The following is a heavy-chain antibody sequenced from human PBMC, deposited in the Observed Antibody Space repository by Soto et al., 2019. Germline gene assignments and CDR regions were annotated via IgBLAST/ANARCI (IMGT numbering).Heavy chain of an antibody. CDR2: IIPIFGTA. Sequence: QVQLVQSGAEVKKPGSSVKVSCKASGGTFSSYAISWVRQAPGQGLEWMGGIIPIFGTANYAQKFQGRVTITADKSTSTAYMGLSSLRSEDTAVYYCAGGEYSGYDYYYGMDVWGQGTTVTVSS. J-gene: IGHJ6*02. CDR3: AGGEYSGYDYYYGMDV. V-gene: IGHV1-69*06. D-gene: IGHD5-12*01. CDR1: GGTFSSYA.